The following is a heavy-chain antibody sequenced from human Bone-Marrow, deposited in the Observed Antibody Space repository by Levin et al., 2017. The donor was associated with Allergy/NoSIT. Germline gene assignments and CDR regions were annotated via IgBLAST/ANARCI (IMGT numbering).Heavy chain of an antibody. CDR3: ARPIGIAAAGDVFDV. CDR2: IYPGDSDT. J-gene: IGHJ3*01. V-gene: IGHV5-51*01. Sequence: KVSCEASGYSFTSYWIAWVRQMPGKGLEWMGIIYPGDSDTKYNPSFQGQVTISADKSINTAYLQWSSLKASDTAMYFCARPIGIAAAGDVFDVWGQGTMVTVSS. CDR1: GYSFTSYW. D-gene: IGHD6-13*01.